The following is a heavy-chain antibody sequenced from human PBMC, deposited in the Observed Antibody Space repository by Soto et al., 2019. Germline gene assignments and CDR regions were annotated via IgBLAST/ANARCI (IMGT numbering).Heavy chain of an antibody. CDR2: ISAYNGNT. CDR1: GYTFTSYG. J-gene: IGHJ4*02. D-gene: IGHD2-15*01. Sequence: ASVKVSCKASGYTFTSYGISWVRQAPGQGLEWMGWISAYNGNTNYAQKLQGRVTMTTDTSTSTAYMELRSLRSDDTAVYYCARLYCSGGSCYSGDWWGQGTLVTVSS. CDR3: ARLYCSGGSCYSGDW. V-gene: IGHV1-18*01.